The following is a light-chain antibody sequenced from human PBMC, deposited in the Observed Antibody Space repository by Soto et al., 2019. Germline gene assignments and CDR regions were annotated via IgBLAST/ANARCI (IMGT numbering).Light chain of an antibody. CDR2: AAS. Sequence: DVHLAQSPSSLSAAVGDRVTITCRARQRINNYLNWYQQKPGEAPKLLVYAASTLQDGVPSRFSGSGSGTDFTLTISRLQPEDFAVYYCQQSYSSWLTFGGGTKVEI. J-gene: IGKJ4*01. V-gene: IGKV1-39*01. CDR3: QQSYSSWLT. CDR1: QRINNY.